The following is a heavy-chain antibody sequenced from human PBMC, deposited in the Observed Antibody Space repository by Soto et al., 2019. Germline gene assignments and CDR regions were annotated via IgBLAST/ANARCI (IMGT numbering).Heavy chain of an antibody. CDR1: GGTFSSYA. CDR3: AKVLPSTFYYFYGIDV. CDR2: IIPIFGTA. Sequence: QVQLVQSGAEVKKPGSSVKVSCKASGGTFSSYAISWVRQAPGQGLEWMGGIIPIFGTANYAQKFQGRVKINGDESTSKTYMEPSKQISDDTAVYYCAKVLPSTFYYFYGIDVWGQGTTVTVSS. V-gene: IGHV1-69*01. J-gene: IGHJ6*02.